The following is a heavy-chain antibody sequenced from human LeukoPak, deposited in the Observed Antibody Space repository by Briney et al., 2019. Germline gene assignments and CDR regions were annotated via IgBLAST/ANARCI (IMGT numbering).Heavy chain of an antibody. CDR2: IKQDGSEK. V-gene: IGHV3-7*01. J-gene: IGHJ4*02. Sequence: QTGGSLRLSCAASGFTFSSYWMSWVRQAPGKGLEWVANIKQDGSEKYYVDSVKGRFTISRDNAKNSLYLQMNSLRAEDTAVYYCATGVASKAGLLWFGELFPDYWGQGTLVTVSS. D-gene: IGHD3-10*01. CDR3: ATGVASKAGLLWFGELFPDY. CDR1: GFTFSSYW.